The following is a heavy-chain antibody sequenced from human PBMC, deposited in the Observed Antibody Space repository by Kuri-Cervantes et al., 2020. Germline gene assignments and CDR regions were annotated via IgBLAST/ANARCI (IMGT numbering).Heavy chain of an antibody. Sequence: GGSLRLSCAASGFTFRSNGMHWVRQAPGKGLEWVAVISYDGSNKYYADSVKGRFTISRDNSKNTLYLQMNSLRAEDTAVYYCARDSVGWFGEFSGFDPWGQGTLVTVSS. V-gene: IGHV3-30*19. CDR1: GFTFRSNG. J-gene: IGHJ5*02. CDR2: ISYDGSNK. CDR3: ARDSVGWFGEFSGFDP. D-gene: IGHD3-10*01.